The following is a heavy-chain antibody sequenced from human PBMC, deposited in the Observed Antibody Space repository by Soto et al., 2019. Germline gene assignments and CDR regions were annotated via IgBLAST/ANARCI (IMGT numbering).Heavy chain of an antibody. CDR3: ARDLPIMRLRLGELSSHDDAFDI. V-gene: IGHV1-18*01. CDR1: GYTFTSYG. J-gene: IGHJ3*02. Sequence: ASVKVSCKASGYTFTSYGISWVRQAPGQGLEWMGWISAYNGNTNYAQKLQGRVTMTTDTSTSTAYMELRSLRSYDTAVYYCARDLPIMRLRLGELSSHDDAFDIWGQGTMVTVSS. CDR2: ISAYNGNT. D-gene: IGHD3-16*02.